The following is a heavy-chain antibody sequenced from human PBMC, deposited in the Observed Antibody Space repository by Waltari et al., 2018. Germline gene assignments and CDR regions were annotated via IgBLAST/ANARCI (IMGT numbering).Heavy chain of an antibody. CDR3: VRDDDYSGHYSRFDH. CDR2: IWSAPHGHRS. CDR1: GLIFCNYA. D-gene: IGHD3-22*01. V-gene: IGHV3-33*01. J-gene: IGHJ4*02. Sequence: QVQLVESGGGVVQSGRSLNISCEGSGLIFCNYAFHWVRQAPGKGLEWVAVIWSAPHGHRSYYADSVKGRFTIPRDNSENTVYLQMNSLRAEDTALYYCVRDDDYSGHYSRFDHWGQGTLVTVSS.